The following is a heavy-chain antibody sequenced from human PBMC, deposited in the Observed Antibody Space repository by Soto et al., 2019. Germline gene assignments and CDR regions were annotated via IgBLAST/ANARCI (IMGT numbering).Heavy chain of an antibody. CDR2: IWYDGSNK. CDR3: ARDLCSGGSCYYLDY. J-gene: IGHJ4*02. CDR1: GFTFSSYG. Sequence: QVQLVESGGGVVQPGRSLRLSCAASGFTFSSYGMHWVRQAPGKGLEWVAVIWYDGSNKYYADSVKGRFTISRDNSKNTRYLQMTSLRAEDTAVYYCARDLCSGGSCYYLDYWGQGTLVTVSS. V-gene: IGHV3-33*01. D-gene: IGHD2-15*01.